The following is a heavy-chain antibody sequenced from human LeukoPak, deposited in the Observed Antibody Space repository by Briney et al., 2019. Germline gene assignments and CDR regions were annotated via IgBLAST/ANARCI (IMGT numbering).Heavy chain of an antibody. CDR2: IYYSGST. CDR1: GGSISSYY. CDR3: ARVRSASFSRITMVRGVISNFDY. Sequence: SETLSLTCTVSGGSISSYYWSWIRQPPGKGLEWIGYIYYSGSTNYNPSLKSRVTISVDTSKNQFSLKLSSVTAADTAVYYCARVRSASFSRITMVRGVISNFDYWGQGTLVTVSS. D-gene: IGHD3-10*01. J-gene: IGHJ4*02. V-gene: IGHV4-59*01.